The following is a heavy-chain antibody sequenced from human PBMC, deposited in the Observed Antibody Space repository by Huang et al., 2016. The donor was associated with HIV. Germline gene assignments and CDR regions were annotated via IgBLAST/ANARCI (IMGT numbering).Heavy chain of an antibody. CDR3: ARGGRIAARNYYGMDV. V-gene: IGHV4-34*01. J-gene: IGHJ6*02. Sequence: QVRLHQWGAGLLKPSETLSLTCAVYGGSFSLYSWNWIRQPPGKGLQWIGEIIHAGSANYDPSLKSRLTMSVDTSKNQFSLILTALTAGDSAVYYCARGGRIAARNYYGMDVWGQGTTVTVSS. D-gene: IGHD6-6*01. CDR1: GGSFSLYS. CDR2: IIHAGSA.